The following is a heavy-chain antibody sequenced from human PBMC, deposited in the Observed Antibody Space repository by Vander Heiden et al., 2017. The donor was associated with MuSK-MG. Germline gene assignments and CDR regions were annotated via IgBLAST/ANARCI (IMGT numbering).Heavy chain of an antibody. CDR1: GFTFSNYT. Sequence: EVQRVESGGGLVQPGGCLRPPCAASGFTFSNYTMDWVRQAPGKGLEWVSVISSTGGRTYYADSVKGRFTISRDNSKNTLFLQINSLRAEDTAVYYCAKGPLSPVTTSLGIDNWGQGTLVTVSS. V-gene: IGHV3-23*04. CDR3: AKGPLSPVTTSLGIDN. D-gene: IGHD4-17*01. CDR2: ISSTGGRT. J-gene: IGHJ4*02.